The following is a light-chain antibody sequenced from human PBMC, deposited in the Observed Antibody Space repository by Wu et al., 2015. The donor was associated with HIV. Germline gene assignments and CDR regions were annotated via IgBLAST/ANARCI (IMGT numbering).Light chain of an antibody. CDR1: QSVNNK. CDR2: GAS. Sequence: EIVMTQSPATLSVSPGERVTLSCRASQSVNNKLAWYQQKPGQAPRLVIQGASTRATGIPARFTGSGSGTEFTLTISSLQSEDFAVYYCQQRSNWPSWTFGQGTKVEI. CDR3: QQRSNWPSWT. J-gene: IGKJ1*01. V-gene: IGKV3-15*01.